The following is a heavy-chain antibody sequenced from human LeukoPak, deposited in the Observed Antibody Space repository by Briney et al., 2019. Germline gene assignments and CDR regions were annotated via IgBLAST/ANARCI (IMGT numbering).Heavy chain of an antibody. V-gene: IGHV4-34*01. CDR2: INHSGST. J-gene: IGHJ6*02. Sequence: SETLSLTCAVYGGSFSDYYWSWVRQPPGKGLEWMGEINHSGSTNYNPPLKSRVTISLDTSKNQFSLKMSSVTAADTAVYYCARGHGPSSSSIRNYGLDVWGQGTTVTVSS. CDR3: ARGHGPSSSSIRNYGLDV. CDR1: GGSFSDYY. D-gene: IGHD6-6*01.